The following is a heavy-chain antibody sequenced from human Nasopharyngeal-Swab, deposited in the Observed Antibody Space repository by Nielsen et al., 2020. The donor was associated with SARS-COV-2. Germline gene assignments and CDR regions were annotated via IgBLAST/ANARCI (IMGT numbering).Heavy chain of an antibody. CDR1: GYTFTSYY. CDR2: INPSGGST. V-gene: IGHV1-46*01. Sequence: ASVKVSCKASGYTFTSYYMHWVRQAPGQGLEWMGIINPSGGSTSYAQKFQGRVTMTRGTSTSTVYMELSSLRSEGTAVYYCARDIVVVPAAIHYYYYGMDVWGQGTTVTVSS. J-gene: IGHJ6*02. D-gene: IGHD2-2*01. CDR3: ARDIVVVPAAIHYYYYGMDV.